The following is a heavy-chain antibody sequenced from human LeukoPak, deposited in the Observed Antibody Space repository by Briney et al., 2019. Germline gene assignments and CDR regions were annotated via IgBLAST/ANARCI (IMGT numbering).Heavy chain of an antibody. Sequence: SGTLSLTCAVSGDSISSHTWWTWVRQSPGKGLEWIGEVYHGRNTNYHTSLTSRVTVSLDGCKSQFFRSLAYVTAADTAVYYCVSGRGLWLREYWGQGTLVTVSS. J-gene: IGHJ4*02. CDR1: GDSISSHTW. CDR3: VSGRGLWLREY. D-gene: IGHD5-18*01. CDR2: VYHGRNT. V-gene: IGHV4-4*02.